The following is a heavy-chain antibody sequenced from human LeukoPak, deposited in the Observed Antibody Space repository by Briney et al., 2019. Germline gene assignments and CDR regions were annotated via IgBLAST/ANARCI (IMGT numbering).Heavy chain of an antibody. Sequence: ASVKVSCKASGYTFTGYYIHWVRQAPGQGLEWMGWINPNTDGTSYAQKFQGRVTMTRDTSISTAYMELSRLGPDDTAVFYCARGRAGIVEVYWGQGTLVTVSS. V-gene: IGHV1-2*02. CDR2: INPNTDGT. CDR1: GYTFTGYY. CDR3: ARGRAGIVEVY. D-gene: IGHD2-21*01. J-gene: IGHJ4*02.